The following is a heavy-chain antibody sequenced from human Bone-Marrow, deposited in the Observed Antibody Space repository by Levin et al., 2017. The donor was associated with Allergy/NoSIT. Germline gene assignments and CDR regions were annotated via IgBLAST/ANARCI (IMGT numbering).Heavy chain of an antibody. CDR1: GFSLSTSGVG. J-gene: IGHJ4*02. V-gene: IGHV2-5*02. CDR2: IYWDDDK. D-gene: IGHD2-2*01. CDR3: AYRPSTEYYVDY. Sequence: SGPTLVKPRQTVTLACTFSGFSLSTSGVGVAWIRQPPGKALEWLALIYWDDDKRYSPSLENRLTITKDTSKNQVVLTLANVDPVDTATYYCAYRPSTEYYVDYWGQGTLVTVSS.